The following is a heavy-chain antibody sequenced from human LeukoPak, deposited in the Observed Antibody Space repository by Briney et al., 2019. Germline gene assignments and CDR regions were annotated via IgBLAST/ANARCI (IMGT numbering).Heavy chain of an antibody. J-gene: IGHJ4*02. V-gene: IGHV3-7*03. Sequence: GGSLRLSCAASGFTFSSFGMNWVRQAPGKGLEWVANIKKEGSEKYYVDSVKGRFTISRDNAKNSLYLQMNSLRADDTAVYYCATDYYDSSGYYTGTYWGQGTLVTVSS. D-gene: IGHD3-22*01. CDR3: ATDYYDSSGYYTGTY. CDR1: GFTFSSFG. CDR2: IKKEGSEK.